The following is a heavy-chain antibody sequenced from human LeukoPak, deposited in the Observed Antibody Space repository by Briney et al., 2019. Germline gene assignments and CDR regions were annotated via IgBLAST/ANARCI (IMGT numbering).Heavy chain of an antibody. CDR1: AFTFSSYT. D-gene: IGHD1-26*01. CDR3: ARDPYSGSYGNDYYYYMDV. CDR2: ISSSGSYI. V-gene: IGHV3-21*01. J-gene: IGHJ6*03. Sequence: GGSLRLSCAASAFTFSSYTMNWVRQAPGKGLEWVSSISSSGSYIYYADSVKGRFTISRDNAKNSLYLQMNSLRAEDTAVYYCARDPYSGSYGNDYYYYMDVWGKGTTVTISS.